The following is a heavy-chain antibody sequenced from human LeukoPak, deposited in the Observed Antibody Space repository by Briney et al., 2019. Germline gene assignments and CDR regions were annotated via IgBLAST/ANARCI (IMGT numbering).Heavy chain of an antibody. Sequence: GGSLRLSCAASGFTFSSYSMNWVRQAPGKGLEWVASISSSSSYIYYADSVKGRFTISRDNAKNSLYLQMNSLRAEDTAVYYCASPTCSSTSCYGYYFDYWGQGTLVTVSS. CDR1: GFTFSSYS. V-gene: IGHV3-21*01. D-gene: IGHD2-2*01. CDR2: ISSSSSYI. J-gene: IGHJ4*02. CDR3: ASPTCSSTSCYGYYFDY.